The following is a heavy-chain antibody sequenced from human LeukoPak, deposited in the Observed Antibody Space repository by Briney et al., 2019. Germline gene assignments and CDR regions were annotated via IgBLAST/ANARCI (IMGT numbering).Heavy chain of an antibody. J-gene: IGHJ5*02. CDR3: ASVLSGIAVAGSFDP. Sequence: ASVKVSCKASGGTFSSYAISWVRHAPGQGLELMGRIIPILGITNYSQKFQGRVTITAEKSTSTAYMELSSLRSEDTAVYYCASVLSGIAVAGSFDPWGQGTLVTVSS. V-gene: IGHV1-69*04. CDR2: IIPILGIT. CDR1: GGTFSSYA. D-gene: IGHD6-19*01.